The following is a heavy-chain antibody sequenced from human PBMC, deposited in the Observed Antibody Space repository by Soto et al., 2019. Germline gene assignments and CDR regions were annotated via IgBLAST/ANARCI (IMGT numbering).Heavy chain of an antibody. Sequence: SVKVSCKDSGGTFSRYAISGVGQPGLRGRDGMGGIIPIFGTANYAQKFQGRVTITADKSTSTAYMELSSLRSEDTAVYSCARFEWALQGPSLEYWGQGTLVTVSS. CDR3: ARFEWALQGPSLEY. D-gene: IGHD3-9*01. CDR2: IIPIFGTA. V-gene: IGHV1-69*06. J-gene: IGHJ4*02. CDR1: GGTFSRYA.